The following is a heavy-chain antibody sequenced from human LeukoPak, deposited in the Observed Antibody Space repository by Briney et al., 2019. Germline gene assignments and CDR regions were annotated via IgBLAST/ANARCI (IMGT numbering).Heavy chain of an antibody. V-gene: IGHV3-11*01. D-gene: IGHD2/OR15-2a*01. CDR3: ARDFRNKGMDV. CDR2: ISNSRGSTT. J-gene: IGHJ6*02. Sequence: PGGSLRLSCAASGSTLGDYYVSWIRQAPGKGLEWVSYISNSRGSTTYYAGSVKGRFTNSRDSAKNSLYLQMNSLRADDTAVYYCARDFRNKGMDVWGQGTTVTVSS. CDR1: GSTLGDYY.